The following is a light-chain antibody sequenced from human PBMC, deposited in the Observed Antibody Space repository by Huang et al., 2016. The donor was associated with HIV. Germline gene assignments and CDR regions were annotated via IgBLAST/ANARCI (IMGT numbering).Light chain of an antibody. CDR1: QSVLKTSNNKNC. CDR3: HPYYDTPQT. Sequence: DIVVTQSPDSLALSLGGRAAINCTASQSVLKTSNNKNCLSWYQLKPGQPPKLLIYWASTRDSVVPDRFLGSGSGTHFPLTIASLQAEDVAVYSCHPYYDTPQTFGQGTKVEVK. J-gene: IGKJ1*01. V-gene: IGKV4-1*01. CDR2: WAS.